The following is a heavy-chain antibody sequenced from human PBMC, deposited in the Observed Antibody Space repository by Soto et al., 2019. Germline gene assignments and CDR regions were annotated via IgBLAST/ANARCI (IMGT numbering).Heavy chain of an antibody. J-gene: IGHJ4*02. CDR3: ARSGYSYGPNPLLY. CDR2: IYYSGST. Sequence: QVQLQESGPGLVKPSQTLSLTCTVSGGSISSGGYYWSWIRQHPGKGREWIGYIYYSGSTYYNPSLKSRVTITVDTSKNQFSLKLSSVTAADTAVYYCARSGYSYGPNPLLYWGQGTLVTVSS. D-gene: IGHD5-18*01. CDR1: GGSISSGGYY. V-gene: IGHV4-31*03.